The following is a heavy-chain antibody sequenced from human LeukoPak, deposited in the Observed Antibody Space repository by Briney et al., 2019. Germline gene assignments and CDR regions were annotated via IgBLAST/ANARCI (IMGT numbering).Heavy chain of an antibody. D-gene: IGHD3-10*01. V-gene: IGHV3-30-3*01. J-gene: IGHJ6*02. CDR3: ARFDESSYYGMDV. CDR1: GFTFNYFA. CDR2: TSFDGTNK. Sequence: GGSLRLSCAGSGFTFNYFAIHWVRQAPGKGLEWVAVTSFDGTNKYYADSVRGRFTISRDNSNKTVYLQMNSLRAEDTAVYYCARFDESSYYGMDVWGQGTTVTVSS.